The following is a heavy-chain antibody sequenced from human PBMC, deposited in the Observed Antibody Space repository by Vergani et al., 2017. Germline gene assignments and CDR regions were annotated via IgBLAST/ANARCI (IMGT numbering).Heavy chain of an antibody. D-gene: IGHD3-10*01. V-gene: IGHV3-30-3*01. Sequence: VQLLESGGGLVQPGGSLRLSCAASGFTFSSYAMSWVRQAPGKGLEWVAVISYDGSNKYYADSVKGRFTISRDNSKNTLYLQMNSLRAEDTAVYYCARDFHMVRGVIMPHGAFDIWGQGTMVTVSS. CDR2: ISYDGSNK. CDR3: ARDFHMVRGVIMPHGAFDI. J-gene: IGHJ3*02. CDR1: GFTFSSYA.